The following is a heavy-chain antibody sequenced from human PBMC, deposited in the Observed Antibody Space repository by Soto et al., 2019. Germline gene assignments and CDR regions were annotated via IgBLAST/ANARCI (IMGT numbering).Heavy chain of an antibody. J-gene: IGHJ4*02. CDR2: IKQDGSEK. V-gene: IGHV3-7*01. CDR1: GLPFSGYW. Sequence: PGGSLRLSCTASGLPFSGYWMSWVRQAPGKGLEWVANIKQDGSEKYYVDSVKGRFTISRDNAKNSLYLQMNSLRAEDTAVYYCARVHQGSPDYWGQGTLVTVSS. CDR3: ARVHQGSPDY.